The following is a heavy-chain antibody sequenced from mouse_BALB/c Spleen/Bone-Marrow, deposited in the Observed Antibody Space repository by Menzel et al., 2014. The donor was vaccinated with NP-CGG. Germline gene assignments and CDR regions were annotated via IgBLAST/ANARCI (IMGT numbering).Heavy chain of an antibody. CDR3: ARLGYYGWFAY. D-gene: IGHD2-3*01. J-gene: IGHJ3*01. CDR2: INPESNTI. V-gene: IGHV4-1*02. CDR1: GFDFSRYW. Sequence: EVQGVESGGGLVQPGGSLKLSCAASGFDFSRYWMSWVRQAPGKGLRWIGEINPESNTINYTPSLKDKFIISRDNAKNTLYLQMSKVRSEDTALYCCARLGYYGWFAYWGQGTLVTVSA.